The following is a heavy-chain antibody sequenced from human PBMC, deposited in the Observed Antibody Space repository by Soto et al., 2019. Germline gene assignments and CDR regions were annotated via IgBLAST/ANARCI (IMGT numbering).Heavy chain of an antibody. V-gene: IGHV4-59*01. D-gene: IGHD5-12*01. CDR2: VYYTGSTST. J-gene: IGHJ4*02. Sequence: SSETLSLTCSVSGASINNYYWSWIRQPPGKGLEWIGFVYYTGSTSTKYNPSLQSRVAMSVDSSKNQFSLKLTSMTAADTAIYYCAKYRRTGAEGYRLDFWGPGTLVTVSS. CDR3: AKYRRTGAEGYRLDF. CDR1: GASINNYY.